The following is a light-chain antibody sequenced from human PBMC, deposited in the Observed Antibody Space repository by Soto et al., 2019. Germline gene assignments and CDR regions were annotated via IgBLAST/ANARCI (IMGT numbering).Light chain of an antibody. J-gene: IGKJ2*01. Sequence: EIVLTQSPGTLSLSPGERATLSCRASQSVSSSYLAWYQQKPGQAPRLLIYGASTRAPGIPDRFSGSGSGTDFNLTISRLEPEDFAVYYCQQYDSSLYTFGLGTKLEI. CDR1: QSVSSSY. CDR3: QQYDSSLYT. CDR2: GAS. V-gene: IGKV3-20*01.